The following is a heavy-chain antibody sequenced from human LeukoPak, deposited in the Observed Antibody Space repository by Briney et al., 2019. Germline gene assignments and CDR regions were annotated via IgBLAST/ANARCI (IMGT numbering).Heavy chain of an antibody. Sequence: GSLRLSCAVSGFTVSSNYMSWIRQPPGKGLEWIGEINHSGSTNYNPSLKSRVTISVDTSKNQFSLKLSSVTAADTAVYYCARGPVEFDYWGQGTLVTVSS. J-gene: IGHJ4*02. CDR2: INHSGST. D-gene: IGHD1-1*01. CDR1: GFTVSSNY. CDR3: ARGPVEFDY. V-gene: IGHV4-34*01.